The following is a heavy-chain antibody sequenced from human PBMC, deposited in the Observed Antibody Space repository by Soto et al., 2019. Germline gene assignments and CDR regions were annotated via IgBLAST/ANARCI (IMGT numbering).Heavy chain of an antibody. CDR2: IYYSGST. Sequence: SETLSLTCTVSGGSISSGGYYWSWIRQHPGKGLEWIGYIYYSGSTYYNPSLKSRVTISVDTSKNQFSLKLSSVTAADTAVYYCANIPVTTFPYFDYWGQGTLVTVSS. J-gene: IGHJ4*02. D-gene: IGHD4-17*01. CDR3: ANIPVTTFPYFDY. V-gene: IGHV4-31*03. CDR1: GGSISSGGYY.